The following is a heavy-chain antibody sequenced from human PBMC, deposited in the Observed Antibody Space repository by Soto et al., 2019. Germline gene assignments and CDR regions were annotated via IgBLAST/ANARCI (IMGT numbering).Heavy chain of an antibody. D-gene: IGHD5-18*01. Sequence: SETLSLTCAVYGGCLRGSYFKWIRLPPGKVLVWIGEINQNDLSNFIPFLKSRITISVDMSKNLFSLKIISVTAAVTAVFYFARSLWREYSYGFAGYFDYWGQGPLVTVSS. CDR2: INQNDLS. J-gene: IGHJ4*02. CDR3: ARSLWREYSYGFAGYFDY. CDR1: GGCLRGSY. V-gene: IGHV4-34*01.